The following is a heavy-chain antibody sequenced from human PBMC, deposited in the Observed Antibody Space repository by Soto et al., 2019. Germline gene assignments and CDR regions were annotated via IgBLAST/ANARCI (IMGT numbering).Heavy chain of an antibody. CDR1: GFTFRNYY. CDR3: ARSHALDL. V-gene: IGHV3-11*06. CDR2: ITGSTTYT. J-gene: IGHJ3*01. Sequence: QEQLVESGGGLVKPGGSLRLSCAASGFTFRNYYINWIRQAPGKGLEWISYITGSTTYTKYADSVKGRFTISRDNARNSLYLQMNSLSAEDTAMYYCARSHALDLWGQGTMVIVSS.